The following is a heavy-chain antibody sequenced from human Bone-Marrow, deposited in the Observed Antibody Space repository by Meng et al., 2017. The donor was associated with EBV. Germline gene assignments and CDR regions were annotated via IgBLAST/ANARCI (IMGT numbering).Heavy chain of an antibody. CDR2: VHYTGST. Sequence: QLQLRESGPGQVKSSETLALTCTVSGDSISSFYYWGWIRQPPGRGLEWIGSVHYTGSTYYSPSLKSRVTVSVDTSKNQFSLRLTSVTAADTAVYYCARPFPSWQSPRLDPFGAWGQGTLVTASS. V-gene: IGHV4-39*01. J-gene: IGHJ5*02. CDR3: ARPFPSWQSPRLDPFGA. CDR1: GDSISSFYY. D-gene: IGHD6-19*01.